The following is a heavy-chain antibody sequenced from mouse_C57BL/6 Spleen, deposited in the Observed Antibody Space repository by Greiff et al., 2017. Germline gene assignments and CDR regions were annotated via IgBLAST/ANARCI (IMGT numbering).Heavy chain of an antibody. CDR3: AREVGTGNY. V-gene: IGHV1-54*01. Sequence: VQLQQSGAELVRPGTSVKVSCKASGYAFTNYLIEWVKQRPGQGLEWIGVINPGSGGTNYNEKFKGKATLTADKSSSTAYMQLSSLTSEDSAVYFGAREVGTGNYWGQGTTLTVSS. CDR1: GYAFTNYL. J-gene: IGHJ2*01. CDR2: INPGSGGT. D-gene: IGHD4-1*01.